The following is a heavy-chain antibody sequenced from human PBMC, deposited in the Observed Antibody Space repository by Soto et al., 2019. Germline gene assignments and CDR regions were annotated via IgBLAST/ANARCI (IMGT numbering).Heavy chain of an antibody. CDR2: ISWDGGKT. D-gene: IGHD6-19*01. Sequence: EVQLVESGGVVVQPGGSLRLSCAASGFTFDDYTMHWVRQAPGKGLEWVSLISWDGGKTYYADSVKGRFTISRDNSKNSLYLQMNSLRTEDTALYYCRAVAGRGSFGYWGQGTLVTVSS. J-gene: IGHJ4*02. CDR1: GFTFDDYT. CDR3: RAVAGRGSFGY. V-gene: IGHV3-43*01.